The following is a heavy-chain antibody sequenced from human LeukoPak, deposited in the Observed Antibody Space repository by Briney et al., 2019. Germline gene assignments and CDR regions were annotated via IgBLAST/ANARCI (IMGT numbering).Heavy chain of an antibody. CDR2: IYYSGST. CDR1: GGSVSGYY. V-gene: IGHV4-59*02. J-gene: IGHJ5*02. D-gene: IGHD6-13*01. CDR3: ARDRGYSSSGLVWFDP. Sequence: SETLFLTCTVSGGSVSGYYWSWIRQPPGKGLEWIGYIYYSGSTNYNPSLKSRVTISVDTSENQFSLKLTSVTAADTAVYYCARDRGYSSSGLVWFDPWGHGILVTVSS.